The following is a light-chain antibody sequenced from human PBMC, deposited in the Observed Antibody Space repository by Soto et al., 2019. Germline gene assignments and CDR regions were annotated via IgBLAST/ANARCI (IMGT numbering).Light chain of an antibody. CDR3: QTWGTGIRV. J-gene: IGLJ3*02. CDR1: SGYSYFA. V-gene: IGLV4-69*01. Sequence: QLVLTQSSSASASLGASVKLTCTLSSGYSYFAIAWHQQQPQKAPRYLMKLNSDGSHSKGDGIPDRFSGSSSGAERYLTISSLQSEDEADYYCQTWGTGIRVFGGGTKLTVL. CDR2: LNSDGSH.